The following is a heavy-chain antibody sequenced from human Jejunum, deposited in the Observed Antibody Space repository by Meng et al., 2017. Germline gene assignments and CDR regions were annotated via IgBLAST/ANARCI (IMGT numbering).Heavy chain of an antibody. CDR3: ARGQDRAKTGY. Sequence: QVQLQQWGAGLFNPSETLSLTCAVYGESFTHYYWNWIRQPPGKGLEWIGEVTHSEGTNYNPSLKSRVTISVDMSKNQFSLKLSSVTAADTAVYYCARGQDRAKTGYWGQGTLVTVSS. CDR2: VTHSEGT. CDR1: GESFTHYY. J-gene: IGHJ4*02. V-gene: IGHV4-34*01. D-gene: IGHD4/OR15-4a*01.